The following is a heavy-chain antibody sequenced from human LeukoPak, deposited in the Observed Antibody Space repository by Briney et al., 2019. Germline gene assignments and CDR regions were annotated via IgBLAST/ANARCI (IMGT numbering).Heavy chain of an antibody. CDR1: GYTLTDYY. V-gene: IGHV1-2*06. J-gene: IGHJ4*02. CDR2: IIPNSGGT. Sequence: ASVKVSCKASGYTLTDYYMHWVRQAPGQGLEWMGLIIPNSGGTTYQQKFQARVTMTRDTSISTFYMELSSLRSDDTAVYYCSTEDKYCSNPNCGVYWGQGTQVTVSS. D-gene: IGHD2-2*01. CDR3: STEDKYCSNPNCGVY.